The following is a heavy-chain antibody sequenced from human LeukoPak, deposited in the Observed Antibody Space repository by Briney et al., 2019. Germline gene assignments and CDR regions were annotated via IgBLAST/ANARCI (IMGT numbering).Heavy chain of an antibody. J-gene: IGHJ6*02. V-gene: IGHV6-1*01. CDR3: ARVEGGYYAYYYGMDV. Sequence: SQTLSLTCAISGDSVCSNSATWNWIRQSPSRGLEWLGRTYYRSKWHNDYAASVRSRTTINPDTSKNQFSLQLNSVTPEDTAEYYCARVEGGYYAYYYGMDVWGQGTTVTVSS. CDR1: GDSVCSNSAT. CDR2: TYYRSKWHN. D-gene: IGHD2-15*01.